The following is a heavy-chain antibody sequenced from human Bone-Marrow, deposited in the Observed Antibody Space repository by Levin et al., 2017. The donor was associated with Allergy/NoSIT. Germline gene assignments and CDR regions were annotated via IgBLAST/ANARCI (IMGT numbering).Heavy chain of an antibody. Sequence: QTGGSLRLSCAASGFTFSNHWMHWVRQVPGKGLVWVSRITSDGRDTKYADSVMGRFTISRDNARNTLHLQMNSLRAEDTAVYYCARGDCSSTSCLAYWGQGTLVTVSS. CDR2: ITSDGRDT. J-gene: IGHJ4*02. CDR3: ARGDCSSTSCLAY. V-gene: IGHV3-74*03. D-gene: IGHD2-2*01. CDR1: GFTFSNHW.